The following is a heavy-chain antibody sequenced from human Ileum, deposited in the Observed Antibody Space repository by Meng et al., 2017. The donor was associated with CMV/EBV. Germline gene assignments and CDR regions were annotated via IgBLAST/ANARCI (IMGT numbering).Heavy chain of an antibody. CDR2: ISGDSRYI. D-gene: IGHD2-2*01. CDR3: ARDAPAIIDY. Sequence: GESLKISCAASGFTFSSYSMNWVRQAPGKGLEWVSSISGDSRYIYYADSLKGRFTISRDNAKNALYLQVNSLRAEDTAVYYCARDAPAIIDYWGQGTRVTVSS. CDR1: GFTFSSYS. V-gene: IGHV3-21*01. J-gene: IGHJ4*02.